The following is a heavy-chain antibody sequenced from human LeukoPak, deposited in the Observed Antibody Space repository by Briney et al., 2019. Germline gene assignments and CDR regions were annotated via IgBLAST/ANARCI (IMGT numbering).Heavy chain of an antibody. J-gene: IGHJ4*02. CDR1: GFTFSNYE. V-gene: IGHV3-48*03. Sequence: LSGGSLRLSCAASGFTFSNYEMNWVRQAPGKGLEWISYITTTGDRIQYADSVKGRFTISRDNAKNSLYLEMNSLRAEDTGVYFCARDTKDYWGQGTLVVVSS. CDR3: ARDTKDY. D-gene: IGHD2-2*01. CDR2: ITTTGDRI.